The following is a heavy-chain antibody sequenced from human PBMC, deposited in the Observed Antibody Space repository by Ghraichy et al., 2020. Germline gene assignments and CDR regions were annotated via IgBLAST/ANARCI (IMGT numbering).Heavy chain of an antibody. D-gene: IGHD6-13*01. V-gene: IGHV4-34*01. J-gene: IGHJ4*02. Sequence: SQTLSLTCAVYGGSFSGYYWTWIRQPPGKGLEWIGEMNHSGSTNYNPSLKSRVTILIDTSKNQFSLKVRSVTAADTAVYYCARGKQQQLVADYWGQGTLVTVSS. CDR2: MNHSGST. CDR1: GGSFSGYY. CDR3: ARGKQQQLVADY.